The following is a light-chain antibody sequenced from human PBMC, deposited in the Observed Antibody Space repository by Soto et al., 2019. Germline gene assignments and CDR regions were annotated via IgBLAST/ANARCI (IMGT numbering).Light chain of an antibody. V-gene: IGLV2-14*01. CDR2: EVS. Sequence: QSALTQPASVSGSPGQSITISCTGTSSDVGGYNYVSWYQQHPGKAPKLMIYEVSNRPSGVSNRFSGSKSGNTASLTISGLQAEDEADYYCSSYTSSSPLFGGGT. CDR1: SSDVGGYNY. J-gene: IGLJ2*01. CDR3: SSYTSSSPL.